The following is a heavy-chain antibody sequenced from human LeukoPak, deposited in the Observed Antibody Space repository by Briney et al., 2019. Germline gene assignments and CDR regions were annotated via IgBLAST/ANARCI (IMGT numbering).Heavy chain of an antibody. CDR2: IKSKTDGGTT. Sequence: GSLRLSCAASGFTFSNAWMSWVRQAPGKGLEWVGRIKSKTDGGTTDYAAPVKGRFTISRDDSKNTLYLQMNSLKTEDTAVYYCTTILLSGSYRGRDYWGQGTLVTVSS. J-gene: IGHJ4*02. CDR3: TTILLSGSYRGRDY. CDR1: GFTFSNAW. D-gene: IGHD1-26*01. V-gene: IGHV3-15*01.